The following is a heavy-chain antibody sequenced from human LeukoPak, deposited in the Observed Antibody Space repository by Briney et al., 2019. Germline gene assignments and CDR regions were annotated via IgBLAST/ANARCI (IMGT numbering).Heavy chain of an antibody. CDR3: ARRAIYDNSGSYSDAFDF. Sequence: ASVKVSCKASGYTFTSFNVNWVRQAPGQGLEWMGVIRPTGVSTDYAQNFQGRVTMTSDTSTRIVYMELSSLRSEDTAVYYCARRAIYDNSGSYSDAFDFWGQGTLVTVSS. D-gene: IGHD3-22*01. J-gene: IGHJ3*01. V-gene: IGHV1-46*01. CDR2: IRPTGVST. CDR1: GYTFTSFN.